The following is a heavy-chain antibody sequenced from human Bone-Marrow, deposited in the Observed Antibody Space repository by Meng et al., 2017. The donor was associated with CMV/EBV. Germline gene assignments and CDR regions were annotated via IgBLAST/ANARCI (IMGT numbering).Heavy chain of an antibody. J-gene: IGHJ4*02. CDR3: ARGGGENAFDL. CDR2: INFHVGDT. V-gene: IGHV1-18*01. Sequence: ASGMVPCKTSAYTFNNYPINWVRQAPGRGLQWMGRINFHVGDTKLAQSFQDRVTLTADRSTRSTYMELRNLTSDDTAIYYCARGGGENAFDLWGQGTLVTVSS. D-gene: IGHD3-10*01. CDR1: AYTFNNYP.